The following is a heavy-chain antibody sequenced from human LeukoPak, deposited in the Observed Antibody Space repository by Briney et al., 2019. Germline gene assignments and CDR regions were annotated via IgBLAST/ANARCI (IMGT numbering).Heavy chain of an antibody. CDR3: AKDYCGGDCYKDGGGDY. CDR2: ISYDGSNK. Sequence: GGSLRLSCAASGFTFSSYGMHWVRQAPGKGLEWVAVISYDGSNKYYADSVKGRFTISRDNSKNTLYLQMNSLRAEDTAVYYCAKDYCGGDCYKDGGGDYWGQGTLVTVSS. CDR1: GFTFSSYG. V-gene: IGHV3-30*18. J-gene: IGHJ4*02. D-gene: IGHD2-21*02.